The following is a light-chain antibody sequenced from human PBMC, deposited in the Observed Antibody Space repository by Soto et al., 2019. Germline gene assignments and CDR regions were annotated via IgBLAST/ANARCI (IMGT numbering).Light chain of an antibody. CDR2: DAS. CDR3: QQYSDYSS. J-gene: IGKJ1*01. Sequence: DIQMTQSPSSLSASVGDRVTITCRASQNINNWLAWYQQKPGKAPQLLISDASSLQSGVPSRFSGSGSGTEFTLTISSLRPEDFATYYCQQYSDYSSFGHGSKVDI. V-gene: IGKV1-5*01. CDR1: QNINNW.